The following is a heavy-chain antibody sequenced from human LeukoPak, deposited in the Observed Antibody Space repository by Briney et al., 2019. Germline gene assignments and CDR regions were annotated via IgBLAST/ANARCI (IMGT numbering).Heavy chain of an antibody. Sequence: TGGSLRLSCAASGFTFDVYGMIWVPHAPGKGLECVSGLHWNGGSTGYADSVKGRFTISRDNAKNSLYLQMNSLRAEDTALYYCARALLYCSSTSCSFDYWGQGTLVTVSS. D-gene: IGHD2-2*01. CDR1: GFTFDVYG. J-gene: IGHJ4*02. CDR3: ARALLYCSSTSCSFDY. V-gene: IGHV3-20*04. CDR2: LHWNGGST.